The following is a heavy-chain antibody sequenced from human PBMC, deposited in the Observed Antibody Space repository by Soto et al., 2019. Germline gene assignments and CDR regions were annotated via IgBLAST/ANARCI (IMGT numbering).Heavy chain of an antibody. J-gene: IGHJ4*02. CDR1: GYTFSDYG. D-gene: IGHD1-1*01. Sequence: ASVKVSCKASGYTFSDYGISWVRQAPGRGLEWMGWINPHNFNTNYAQKLQGRATLTTDTATSTAYMELRSLTSDDTAVYYCARAMYSQQLSGAYWGQGTLVTVSS. CDR3: ARAMYSQQLSGAY. V-gene: IGHV1-18*01. CDR2: INPHNFNT.